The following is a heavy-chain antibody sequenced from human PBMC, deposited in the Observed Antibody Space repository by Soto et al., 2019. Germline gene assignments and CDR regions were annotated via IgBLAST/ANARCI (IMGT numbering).Heavy chain of an antibody. CDR3: ASRPHCSGGSCYDDAFDI. D-gene: IGHD2-15*01. CDR1: GYSFTSYW. CDR2: IYLGDSDT. J-gene: IGHJ3*02. Sequence: GESLKISCKGSGYSFTSYWIGWVRQMPGKGLEWMGIIYLGDSDTRYSPSFQGQVTISADKSISTAYLQWSSLKASDTAMYYCASRPHCSGGSCYDDAFDIWGQGTMVTVSS. V-gene: IGHV5-51*01.